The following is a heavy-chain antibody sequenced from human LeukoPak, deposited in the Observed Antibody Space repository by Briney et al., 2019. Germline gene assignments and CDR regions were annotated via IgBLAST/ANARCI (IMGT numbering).Heavy chain of an antibody. CDR1: GYLFSSYW. J-gene: IGHJ4*02. D-gene: IGHD1-26*01. Sequence: GESLKISCKGSGYLFSSYWIVWVRQMPGKGLEWLGIIYPGDSDTTYSPSFQGQVTISADKSISTAYPQWSSLKASDSAIYYCARKQVGSTYYFDDWGQGTLVTVSS. CDR3: ARKQVGSTYYFDD. CDR2: IYPGDSDT. V-gene: IGHV5-51*01.